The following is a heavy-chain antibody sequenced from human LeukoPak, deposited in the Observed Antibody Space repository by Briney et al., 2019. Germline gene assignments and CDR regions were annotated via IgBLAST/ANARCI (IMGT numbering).Heavy chain of an antibody. CDR1: GYTFTNYW. D-gene: IGHD5-18*01. V-gene: IGHV5-51*01. CDR3: ARGPTAGYTYYYMDV. Sequence: GESLKISCKGSGYTFTNYWIGWVRQTPGRGLEWMGIIYPGDSDTRYNPSFQGQVTISADKSISTAYLQWSSLKASDTALYYCARGPTAGYTYYYMDVWGKGTTVTISS. CDR2: IYPGDSDT. J-gene: IGHJ6*03.